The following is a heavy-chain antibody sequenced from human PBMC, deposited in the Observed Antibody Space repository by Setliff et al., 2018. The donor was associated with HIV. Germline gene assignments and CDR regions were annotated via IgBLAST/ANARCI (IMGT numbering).Heavy chain of an antibody. CDR3: ARRSGWSLDY. Sequence: KTSETLSLTCAVYGGSFSGYYWSWIRQPPGKGLKWIGEIIPSGSTNYNPSLKGRVTISVDTSKNQFSLKLSSVTAADTAVYYCARRSGWSLDYWGQGTLVTVSS. D-gene: IGHD6-19*01. J-gene: IGHJ4*02. CDR2: IIPSGST. V-gene: IGHV4-34*12. CDR1: GGSFSGYY.